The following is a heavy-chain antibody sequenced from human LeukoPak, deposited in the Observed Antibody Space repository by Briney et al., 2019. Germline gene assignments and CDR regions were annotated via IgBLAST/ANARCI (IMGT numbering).Heavy chain of an antibody. CDR3: ATQRGAAADY. Sequence: PSETLSLTCTVSGDSIGSGSYYWSWIRQPAGKGLEWIGRIYTSGSTNYNPSLKSRVTMSVDTSKNQFSLNLSPVTAADTAVYYCATQRGAAADYWGQGTLVIVSS. V-gene: IGHV4-61*02. CDR1: GDSIGSGSYY. CDR2: IYTSGST. D-gene: IGHD6-13*01. J-gene: IGHJ4*02.